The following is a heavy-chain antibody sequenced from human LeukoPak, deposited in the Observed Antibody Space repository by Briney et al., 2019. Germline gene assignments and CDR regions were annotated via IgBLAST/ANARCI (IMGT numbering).Heavy chain of an antibody. Sequence: TPSETLSLTCTVSGGSISSYYWSWIRQPAGKGLEWIGRIYTSGSTNYNPSLKSRVTISLDTSKNQFSLKLSSVTAADTAVYYCAGHHPRNTVDFWGQGTLVTVSS. CDR1: GGSISSYY. J-gene: IGHJ4*02. V-gene: IGHV4-4*07. D-gene: IGHD2/OR15-2a*01. CDR3: AGHHPRNTVDF. CDR2: IYTSGST.